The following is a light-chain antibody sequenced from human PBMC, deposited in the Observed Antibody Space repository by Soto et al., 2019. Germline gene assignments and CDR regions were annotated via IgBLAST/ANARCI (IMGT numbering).Light chain of an antibody. Sequence: EVVMTQSPATLSVSPGERATLSCRASQSVNANLAWYQQKPGQAPRLLIHGASRATGIPARFSGSGFGTEFILTISSLQSEDFAVYYCQQYNTWLWTFGQGTKVEI. J-gene: IGKJ1*01. CDR3: QQYNTWLWT. V-gene: IGKV3-15*01. CDR1: QSVNAN. CDR2: GAS.